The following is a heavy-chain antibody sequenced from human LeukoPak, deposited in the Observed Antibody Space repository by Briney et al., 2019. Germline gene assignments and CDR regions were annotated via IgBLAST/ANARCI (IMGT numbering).Heavy chain of an antibody. CDR2: IYSGGST. CDR1: GFTVSSNY. D-gene: IGHD3-3*01. CDR3: AKAPRGFGVFDY. J-gene: IGHJ4*02. V-gene: IGHV3-53*01. Sequence: PAGSLRLSCAASGFTVSSNYMSWVRQAPGKGLEWVSVIYSGGSTYYADSVKGRFTISRDNSKNTLYLQMNSLRAEDTAVYYCAKAPRGFGVFDYWGQGTLVTVSS.